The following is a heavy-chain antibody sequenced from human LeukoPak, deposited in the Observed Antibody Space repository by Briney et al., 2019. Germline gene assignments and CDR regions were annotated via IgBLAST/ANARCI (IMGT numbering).Heavy chain of an antibody. Sequence: PGGSLRLSCAASGFTFSSYWMHWVRQAPGKGLVWVSRINSDGSSTSYADSVKGRFTISRDNAKNTLYLQMNSLRAEDTVVYYCARDMSGYDRKVAFDYWGQGTLVTVSS. CDR3: ARDMSGYDRKVAFDY. D-gene: IGHD5-12*01. V-gene: IGHV3-74*01. CDR1: GFTFSSYW. CDR2: INSDGSST. J-gene: IGHJ4*02.